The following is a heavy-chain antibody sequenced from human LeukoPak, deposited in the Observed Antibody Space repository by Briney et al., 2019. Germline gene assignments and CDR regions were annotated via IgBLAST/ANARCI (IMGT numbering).Heavy chain of an antibody. CDR3: ARQVRACTNGECYRTFFDF. J-gene: IGHJ4*02. D-gene: IGHD2-8*01. CDR2: IYYSGST. Sequence: PSETLSLTCTVSGGSVSSSNYYWGWIRQPPGKGLEWIGSIYYSGSTYYNPSLKSRVTISVDTSKNQFSLKLSSVTAADTAVYYCARQVRACTNGECYRTFFDFWGQGTLVTVSS. CDR1: GGSVSSSNYY. V-gene: IGHV4-39*01.